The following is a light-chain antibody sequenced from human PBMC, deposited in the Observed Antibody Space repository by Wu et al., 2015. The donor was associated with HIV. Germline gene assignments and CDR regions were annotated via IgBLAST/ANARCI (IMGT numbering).Light chain of an antibody. CDR3: QQYGSSPRT. V-gene: IGKV3-20*01. J-gene: IGKJ1*01. CDR1: QSVNSDY. Sequence: EILLTQSPGTLSLSPGERATLSCRASQSVNSDYLAWYQQKHGQAPRLLIYGASSRATGIPDRFSGSGSGTDFTLTISRLEPEDFAVYYCQQYGSSPRTFGQGTKVEIK. CDR2: GAS.